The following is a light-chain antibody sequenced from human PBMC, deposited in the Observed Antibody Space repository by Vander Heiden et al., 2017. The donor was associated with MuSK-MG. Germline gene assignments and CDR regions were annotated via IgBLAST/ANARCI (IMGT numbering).Light chain of an antibody. J-gene: IGKJ1*01. Sequence: DIQMTQSPSSLSASVGDRVTITCRASQSISRYLNWYQQKPGKAPRLLIYAASSLQSGVPSRFSGSGSGTDFTLTISSRQPEDFAPYYCQQTDSTPTWTFGQGTKVEIK. CDR3: QQTDSTPTWT. CDR2: AAS. CDR1: QSISRY. V-gene: IGKV1-39*01.